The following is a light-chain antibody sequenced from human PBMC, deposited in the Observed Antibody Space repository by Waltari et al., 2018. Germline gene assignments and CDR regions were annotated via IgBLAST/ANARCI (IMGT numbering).Light chain of an antibody. CDR1: QSVSSN. CDR3: QQYNNWLIT. Sequence: EIVMTQSPATLSVSPGERATLSCRASQSVSSNLAWYQQKPGQAPRLLIYGASTRATGIPARFSGIGSGTEFTLTISSLQSEDFAVYYCQQYNNWLITFGQGTRLEIK. V-gene: IGKV3-15*01. CDR2: GAS. J-gene: IGKJ5*01.